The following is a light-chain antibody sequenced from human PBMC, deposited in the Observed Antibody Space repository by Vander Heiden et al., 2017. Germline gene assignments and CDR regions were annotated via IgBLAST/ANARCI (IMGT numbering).Light chain of an antibody. CDR3: QQYDSTPFT. CDR2: WAS. J-gene: IGKJ2*01. V-gene: IGKV4-1*01. Sequence: DIVMTQSPDSLAVSLGERATINCKSSQRVSYSSNNKNSLAWFQQKPGQPPKLLIYWASTRESGVPDRFSGSGSGTDFTLTISSLQAEDVAVYFCQQYDSTPFTFGQGTKLEIK. CDR1: QRVSYSSNNKNS.